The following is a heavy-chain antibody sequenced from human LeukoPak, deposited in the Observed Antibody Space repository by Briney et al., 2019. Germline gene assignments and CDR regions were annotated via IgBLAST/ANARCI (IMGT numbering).Heavy chain of an antibody. V-gene: IGHV3-66*01. CDR3: ARGYYGSGSYSGTNFDY. CDR1: GFTVSSNY. Sequence: PGGSLRLSCAASGFTVSSNYMSWVRQAPGKGLEWVSVIYSGGSTYYADSVKGRFTISRDNSKNSLYLQMNSLRAEDTAVYYCARGYYGSGSYSGTNFDYWGQGTLVTVSS. J-gene: IGHJ4*02. D-gene: IGHD3-10*01. CDR2: IYSGGST.